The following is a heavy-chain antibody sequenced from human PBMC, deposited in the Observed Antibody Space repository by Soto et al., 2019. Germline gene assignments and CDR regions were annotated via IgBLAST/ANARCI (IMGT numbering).Heavy chain of an antibody. CDR2: IYKSGST. CDR1: GGSISSGGYY. Sequence: QVQLQESGPGLVKPSQTLSLTCTVSGGSISSGGYYWSWIRQHPGKGLEWIGYIYKSGSTYYNPSLKSRVTISVDTSKNQFSGKRSSVTAADTAVYYCARESYCSGGSCRKGDYCGRGTLDTVSS. CDR3: ARESYCSGGSCRKGDY. J-gene: IGHJ4*02. V-gene: IGHV4-31*03. D-gene: IGHD2-15*01.